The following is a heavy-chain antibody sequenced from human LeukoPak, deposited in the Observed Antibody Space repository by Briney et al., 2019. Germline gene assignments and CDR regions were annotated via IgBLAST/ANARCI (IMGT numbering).Heavy chain of an antibody. D-gene: IGHD6-13*01. Sequence: KPSQTLSLTCTVSGGSISSGGYYWSWIRQHPGKGLEWIGYIYYSGSTYYNPSPKSRVTISVDTSKNQFSLKLSSVTAADTAVYYCARPLAAAGPSEYFQHWGQGTLVTVSS. CDR3: ARPLAAAGPSEYFQH. V-gene: IGHV4-31*03. CDR1: GGSISSGGYY. CDR2: IYYSGST. J-gene: IGHJ1*01.